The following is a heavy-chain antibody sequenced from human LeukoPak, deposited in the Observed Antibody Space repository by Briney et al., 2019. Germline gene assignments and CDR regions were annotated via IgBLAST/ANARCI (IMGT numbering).Heavy chain of an antibody. CDR1: GDSISSYY. Sequence: PSETLSLTCTVSGDSISSYYWSWIRQPPGKGLEWIGYIYYIGSTDYNPSLKSRVTISVDMSKNQFSLRLNSMTAADTAVYYCARSRHRGYSSGSFDFWGQGALVTVSS. CDR2: IYYIGST. CDR3: ARSRHRGYSSGSFDF. V-gene: IGHV4-59*08. D-gene: IGHD5-18*01. J-gene: IGHJ4*02.